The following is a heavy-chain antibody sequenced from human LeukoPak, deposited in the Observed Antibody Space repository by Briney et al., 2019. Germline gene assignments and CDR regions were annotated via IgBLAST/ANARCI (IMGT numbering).Heavy chain of an antibody. CDR3: VRDGDDFNFDY. CDR1: GFTFRGYW. CDR2: VIRDGSFT. V-gene: IGHV3-74*01. J-gene: IGHJ4*02. D-gene: IGHD5-24*01. Sequence: GGSLRLSCAASGFTFRGYWMHWVRQAPGKGLEWVSRVIRDGSFTNYADSVKGRFTISRDNAKNTLYLQMSSLRAEDTAVYFCVRDGDDFNFDYWGQGSLVTVSS.